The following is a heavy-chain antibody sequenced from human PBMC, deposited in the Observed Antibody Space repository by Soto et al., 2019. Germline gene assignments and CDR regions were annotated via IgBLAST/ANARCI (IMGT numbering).Heavy chain of an antibody. J-gene: IGHJ5*02. CDR2: ISAYNGNT. Sequence: GASVKVSCKASGYTFTSYGISWVRQAPGQGLEWMGWISAYNGNTNYAQKLQGRVTMTTDTSTSTAYMELRSLRSDDTAVYYCARDGIYDSSGYYNWFDPWGQGTLVTVYS. CDR3: ARDGIYDSSGYYNWFDP. CDR1: GYTFTSYG. V-gene: IGHV1-18*01. D-gene: IGHD3-22*01.